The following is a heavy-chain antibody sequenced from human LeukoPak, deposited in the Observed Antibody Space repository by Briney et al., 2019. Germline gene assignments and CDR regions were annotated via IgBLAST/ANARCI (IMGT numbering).Heavy chain of an antibody. CDR2: ISYDGSNK. D-gene: IGHD3-10*01. V-gene: IGHV3-30*18. CDR1: GFTFSSYG. J-gene: IGHJ4*02. Sequence: PGGSLRLSCAASGFTFSSYGMHWVRQAPGKGLEWVAVISYDGSNKYHADSVKGRFTISRDNSKNTLYLQMNSLRAEDTAVYYCAKGHGSGSTYFGYWGQGTLVTVSS. CDR3: AKGHGSGSTYFGY.